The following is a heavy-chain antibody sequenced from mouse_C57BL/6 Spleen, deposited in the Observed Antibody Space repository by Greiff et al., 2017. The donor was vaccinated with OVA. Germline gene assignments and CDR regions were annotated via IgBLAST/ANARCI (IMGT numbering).Heavy chain of an antibody. Sequence: EVQVVESGPGLVKPSQSLSLTCSVTGYSITSGYYWNWIRQFPGNKLEWMGYISYDGSNNYNPSLKNRISITRDTSKNQFFLKLNSVTTEDTATYYCARRVKGDYFDYWGQGTTLTVSS. D-gene: IGHD1-3*01. CDR1: GYSITSGYY. CDR3: ARRVKGDYFDY. V-gene: IGHV3-6*01. J-gene: IGHJ2*01. CDR2: ISYDGSN.